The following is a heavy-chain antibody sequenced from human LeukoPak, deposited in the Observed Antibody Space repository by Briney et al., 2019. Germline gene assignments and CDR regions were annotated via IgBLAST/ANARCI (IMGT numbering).Heavy chain of an antibody. CDR3: ARGYSGAYYDY. J-gene: IGHJ4*02. CDR1: GFTFGDYA. D-gene: IGHD5-12*01. Sequence: GGSLRLSCAASGFTFGDYAMTWVRQAPGKELEWVSYISSSGSTIYYADSVKGRFTISRDSAKNSLFLQMNSLRAEDTALYYCARGYSGAYYDYWGQGTLVTVSS. V-gene: IGHV3-48*03. CDR2: ISSSGSTI.